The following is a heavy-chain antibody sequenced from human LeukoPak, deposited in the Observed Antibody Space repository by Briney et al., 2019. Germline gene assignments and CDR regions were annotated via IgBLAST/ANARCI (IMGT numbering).Heavy chain of an antibody. D-gene: IGHD1-7*01. J-gene: IGHJ5*02. CDR1: GGSISSSSYY. CDR3: ARQGGTLNWFDP. V-gene: IGHV4-39*01. CDR2: IFYSGSA. Sequence: SETLSLTCTVSGGSISSSSYYWGWIRQPPGKGLEWIGSIFYSGSAYYNPSLKSRVAISVDTSKNQFSLKLSSLTAADTAVYYCARQGGTLNWFDPWGQGTLVTVSS.